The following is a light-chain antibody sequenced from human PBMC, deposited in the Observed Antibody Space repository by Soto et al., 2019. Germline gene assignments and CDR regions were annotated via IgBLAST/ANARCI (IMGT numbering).Light chain of an antibody. CDR2: DVT. CDR1: SSDVGGYNY. CDR3: GTWDSSLSAVV. J-gene: IGLJ2*01. V-gene: IGLV2-14*03. Sequence: QSALTQPASVSGSPGQSITISCTGTSSDVGGYNYVSWYQHHPGKAPKLIIYDVTNRPSGVSNHFSGSKSGTTATLDITGLQTGDDADYYCGTWDSSLSAVVFSGGTKVTVL.